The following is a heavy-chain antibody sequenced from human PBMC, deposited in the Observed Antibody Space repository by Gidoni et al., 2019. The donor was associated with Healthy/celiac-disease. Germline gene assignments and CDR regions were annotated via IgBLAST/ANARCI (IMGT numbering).Heavy chain of an antibody. J-gene: IGHJ2*01. CDR3: ARAKTIISIVGASGYFDL. CDR1: GGSVSSGSYY. V-gene: IGHV4-61*01. D-gene: IGHD1-26*01. CDR2: IYYSGST. Sequence: QVQLQESGPGLVKPSETLSLTCTVSGGSVSSGSYYWSWIRQPPGKGLEWIGYIYYSGSTNYNPSLKSRVTISVDTSKNQFSLKLSSVTAADTAVYYCARAKTIISIVGASGYFDLWGRGTLVTVSS.